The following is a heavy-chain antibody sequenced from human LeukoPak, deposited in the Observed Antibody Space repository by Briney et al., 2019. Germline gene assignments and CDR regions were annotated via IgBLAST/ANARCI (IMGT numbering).Heavy chain of an antibody. CDR3: ARVPAAIEGVWFDP. V-gene: IGHV4-61*01. CDR1: GGSISSGSYY. CDR2: IYYSGST. D-gene: IGHD2-2*02. Sequence: SETLSLTCTVSGGSISSGSYYWSWIRQPPGKGLEWIGYIYYSGSTNYNPSLKSRVTISVDTSKNQFSLKLSSVTAADTAVYYCARVPAAIEGVWFDPWGQGTLVTVSS. J-gene: IGHJ5*02.